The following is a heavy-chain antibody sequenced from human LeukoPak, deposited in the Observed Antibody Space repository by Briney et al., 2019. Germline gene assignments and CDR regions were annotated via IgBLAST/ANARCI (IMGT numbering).Heavy chain of an antibody. V-gene: IGHV3-30*03. Sequence: GGSLRLSCAASGFTFSSYGMHWVRQAPGKGLEWVAVISSDGNSKNFALSVKGRFAISRDNSKNTLFLQMNNLRSEDTALYYCVSPTADYPFLYYFDSWGQGTLVTVSS. J-gene: IGHJ4*02. D-gene: IGHD5-12*01. CDR3: VSPTADYPFLYYFDS. CDR1: GFTFSSYG. CDR2: ISSDGNSK.